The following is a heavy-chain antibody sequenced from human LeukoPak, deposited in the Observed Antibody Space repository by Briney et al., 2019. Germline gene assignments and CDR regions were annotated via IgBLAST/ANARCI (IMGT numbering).Heavy chain of an antibody. J-gene: IGHJ4*02. V-gene: IGHV3-30*02. CDR2: IRYDGSNK. CDR3: AKCGITIFGVIKSPFDY. CDR1: GFTFSSYG. D-gene: IGHD3-3*01. Sequence: GGSLRLSCAASGFTFSSYGMHWVRQAPGKGLEWVAFIRYDGSNKYYADSVKGRFTISRDNPKNTLYLQMNSLRAEDTAVYYCAKCGITIFGVIKSPFDYWGQGTLVTVSS.